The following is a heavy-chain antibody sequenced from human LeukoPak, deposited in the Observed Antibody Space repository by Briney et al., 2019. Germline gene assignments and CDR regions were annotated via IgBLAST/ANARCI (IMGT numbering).Heavy chain of an antibody. V-gene: IGHV3-33*01. CDR1: GFIFSNDA. D-gene: IGHD1-1*01. Sequence: GGSLRLSCAASGFIFSNDAMHWVRQAPGKGLEWVAFIWFDGSNKHYADSVKGRFTISRDNSGDTLYLQMNSLRAEDTAVYYCVRDPSGSGFAFDSWGQGALVTVSS. CDR3: VRDPSGSGFAFDS. J-gene: IGHJ4*02. CDR2: IWFDGSNK.